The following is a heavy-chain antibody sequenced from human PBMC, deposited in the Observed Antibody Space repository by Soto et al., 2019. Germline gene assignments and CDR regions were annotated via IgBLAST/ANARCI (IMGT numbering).Heavy chain of an antibody. J-gene: IGHJ6*03. D-gene: IGHD5-18*01. Sequence: PGGSLRLSCAASGFTFSSYSMNWVRQAPGKGLEWVSSISSSSSYIYYADSVKGRFTISRDNAKNSLYLQMNSLGAEDTAVYYCARDSTYTAMVGSYYYYYMDVWGKGTTVTVSS. CDR1: GFTFSSYS. CDR3: ARDSTYTAMVGSYYYYYMDV. CDR2: ISSSSSYI. V-gene: IGHV3-21*01.